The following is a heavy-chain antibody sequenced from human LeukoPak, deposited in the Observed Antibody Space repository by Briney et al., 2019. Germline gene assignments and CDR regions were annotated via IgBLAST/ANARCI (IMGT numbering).Heavy chain of an antibody. CDR1: GASISSYY. J-gene: IGHJ4*02. CDR3: ARVGYSYGNDY. CDR2: IYYSGNT. D-gene: IGHD5-18*01. Sequence: SETLSLTCTVSGASISSYYWNWIRQPPGKGLEWIGYIYYSGNTNYNPSLKSRVTISIGTSKNQFSLKLSSLTAADTAVYYCARVGYSYGNDYWGQGTLVTVSS. V-gene: IGHV4-59*01.